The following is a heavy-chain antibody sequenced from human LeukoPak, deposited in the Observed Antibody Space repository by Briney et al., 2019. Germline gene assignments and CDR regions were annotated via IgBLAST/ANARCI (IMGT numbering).Heavy chain of an antibody. CDR3: ARAGPSGSGDYAY. CDR2: IIPIFGTA. V-gene: IGHV1-69*01. D-gene: IGHD4-17*01. Sequence: ASVTVSCKASGGTFSSYAISWVRQAPGQGLEWMGGIIPIFGTANYAQKFQGRVTITADESTSTAYMELSSLRSEDTAVYYCARAGPSGSGDYAYWGQGTLVTVSS. J-gene: IGHJ4*02. CDR1: GGTFSSYA.